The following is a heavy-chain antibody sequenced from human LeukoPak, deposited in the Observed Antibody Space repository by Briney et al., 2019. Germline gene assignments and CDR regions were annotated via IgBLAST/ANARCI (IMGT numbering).Heavy chain of an antibody. D-gene: IGHD3-22*01. J-gene: IGHJ4*02. CDR3: ARDGSGYPLDY. CDR2: IYYSGST. V-gene: IGHV4-59*01. CDR1: GGSISSYY. Sequence: SETLPLTCTVSGGSISSYYWSWIRQPPGEGLEWIGYIYYSGSTNYNPSLKSRVTISVDTSKNQFSLKLSSVTAADTAVYYCARDGSGYPLDYWGQGTLVTVSS.